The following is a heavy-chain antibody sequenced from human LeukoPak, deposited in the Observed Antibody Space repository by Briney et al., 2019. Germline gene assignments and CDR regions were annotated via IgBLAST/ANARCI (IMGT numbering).Heavy chain of an antibody. D-gene: IGHD3-22*01. CDR1: GGSISSSSYY. Sequence: PSETLSLTCTVSGGSISSSSYYWGWIRQPPGKGLEWIGSIYYSGSTYYNPSLKSRVTISVDTSKNQFSLKLSSVTAADTAVYYCARLRPKITMIVVPPGGAFDIWGQGTMVTVSS. CDR3: ARLRPKITMIVVPPGGAFDI. CDR2: IYYSGST. J-gene: IGHJ3*02. V-gene: IGHV4-39*07.